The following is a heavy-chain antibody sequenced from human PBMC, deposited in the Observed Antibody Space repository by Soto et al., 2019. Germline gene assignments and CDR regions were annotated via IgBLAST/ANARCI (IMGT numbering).Heavy chain of an antibody. D-gene: IGHD3-10*01. CDR3: ARADIEPATMGRFDY. CDR2: IYYSGST. J-gene: IGHJ4*02. V-gene: IGHV4-31*03. Sequence: PSETLSLTCSVSGASVRGGGYYWGWIRQYPGKGLEWIGYIYYSGSTYYNASLKSRATISVDTSKNQFSLKLTSVTAADTAVYYCARADIEPATMGRFDYWGQGIQVTVSS. CDR1: GASVRGGGYY.